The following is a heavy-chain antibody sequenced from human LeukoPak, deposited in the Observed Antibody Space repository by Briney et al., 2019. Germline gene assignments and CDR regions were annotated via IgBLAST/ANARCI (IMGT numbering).Heavy chain of an antibody. Sequence: ASVKVSCKASGYTFTGYYIHWVRQAPGQGLEWMGWINPKSGGLNYAQKFQARVTMSVDTSKNQFSLKLSSVTAADTAVYYCARDGYSGYAYYFDYWGQGTLVTVSS. D-gene: IGHD5-12*01. CDR2: INPKSGGL. CDR3: ARDGYSGYAYYFDY. J-gene: IGHJ4*02. CDR1: GYTFTGYY. V-gene: IGHV1-2*02.